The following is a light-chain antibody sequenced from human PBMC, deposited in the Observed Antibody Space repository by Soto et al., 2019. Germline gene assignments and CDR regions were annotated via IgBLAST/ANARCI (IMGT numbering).Light chain of an antibody. Sequence: VTLTQSPGTLSSSPGERATLSCRASETVAGSYLAWYQQKPGQAPRLLIHGASTRATGIADRFSGSGSGTDFTLTISRLEPEDFAVYYCQLYGTSPKTFGQGTKVDIK. CDR2: GAS. V-gene: IGKV3-20*01. J-gene: IGKJ1*01. CDR1: ETVAGSY. CDR3: QLYGTSPKT.